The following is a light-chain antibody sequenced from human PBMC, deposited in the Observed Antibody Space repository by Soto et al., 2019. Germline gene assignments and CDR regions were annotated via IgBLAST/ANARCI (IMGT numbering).Light chain of an antibody. CDR3: CSYAGSSTYV. CDR1: SSDVGSYNF. Sequence: QSALPQPASVSGSPGESITISCTGTSSDVGSYNFVSWYQQHPGKAPKLMIYEASKRPSGVSNRFSGSKSGNTASLTISGLQPEDEADYYCCSYAGSSTYVFGAGTKVTVL. V-gene: IGLV2-23*01. J-gene: IGLJ1*01. CDR2: EAS.